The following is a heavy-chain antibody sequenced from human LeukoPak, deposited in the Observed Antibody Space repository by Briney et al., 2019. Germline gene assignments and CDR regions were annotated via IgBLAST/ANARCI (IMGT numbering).Heavy chain of an antibody. D-gene: IGHD7-27*01. V-gene: IGHV3-21*04. CDR2: ISRSSSYI. J-gene: IGHJ4*02. Sequence: GGSLRLSCAASGCTFSSYSMNWVRQAPGKGLEWVSSISRSSSYIYYADSVKGRFTISRDNAKNSLYLQMNSLRAEDTAVYYCAKDSESTGDYFDCWGQGTLVTVSS. CDR3: AKDSESTGDYFDC. CDR1: GCTFSSYS.